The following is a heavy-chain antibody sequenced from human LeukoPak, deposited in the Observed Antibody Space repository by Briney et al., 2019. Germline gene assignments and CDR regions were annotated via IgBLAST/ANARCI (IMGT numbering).Heavy chain of an antibody. J-gene: IGHJ5*02. CDR2: ISYDGSNK. D-gene: IGHD6-6*01. Sequence: GRSLRLSCAASGFTFSSYAMHWVRQAPGKGLEWVAVISYDGSNKYYADSVKGRFTISRDNSKNTLYLQMNSLRAEDTAVYYCATLVSSSTNNWFDPWGQGTLVTVSS. CDR1: GFTFSSYA. CDR3: ATLVSSSTNNWFDP. V-gene: IGHV3-30*01.